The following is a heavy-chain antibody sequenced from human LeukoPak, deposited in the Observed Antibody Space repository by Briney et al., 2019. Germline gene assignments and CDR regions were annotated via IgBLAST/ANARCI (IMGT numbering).Heavy chain of an antibody. V-gene: IGHV1-8*01. CDR3: AGPEGVAARPDAFDI. Sequence: ASVTVSCKASGYTLTSYDINWVRQATGQGLEWMGWMNPNSGRTGYAQNFQGRITITRNTSISTAYMELSSLRSEDTAVYYCAGPEGVAARPDAFDIWGQGTMVTVSS. CDR2: MNPNSGRT. CDR1: GYTLTSYD. J-gene: IGHJ3*02. D-gene: IGHD6-6*01.